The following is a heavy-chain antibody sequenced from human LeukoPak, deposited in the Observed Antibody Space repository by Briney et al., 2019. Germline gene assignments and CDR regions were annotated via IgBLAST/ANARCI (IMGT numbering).Heavy chain of an antibody. CDR2: IYPGDSDT. Sequence: GGSLKISCKASGYSFTSYWIGWVRQMPGKGLEWMGVIYPGDSDTRYRPSFQGQVTISADKSISTAYLQRSSLEASDAAMYYCAAPPNGHGDYDYWGQGTLVTVSS. V-gene: IGHV5-51*01. CDR3: AAPPNGHGDYDY. CDR1: GYSFTSYW. J-gene: IGHJ4*02. D-gene: IGHD2-8*01.